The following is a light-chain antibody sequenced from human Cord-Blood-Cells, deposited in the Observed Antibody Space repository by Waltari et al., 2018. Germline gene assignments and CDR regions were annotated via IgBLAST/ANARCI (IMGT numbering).Light chain of an antibody. CDR2: GNS. J-gene: IGLJ2*01. V-gene: IGLV1-40*01. CDR1: SSNIGAGYD. Sequence: QSVLTPPPSVSGAPGQRVTISCTGSSSNIGAGYDVHWYQKLPGTAPKLLIYGNSNRPSGVPDRFSTSKSGTSASLAITGLQAEDEADYYCQSYDSSLSGSVFGGGTKLTVL. CDR3: QSYDSSLSGSV.